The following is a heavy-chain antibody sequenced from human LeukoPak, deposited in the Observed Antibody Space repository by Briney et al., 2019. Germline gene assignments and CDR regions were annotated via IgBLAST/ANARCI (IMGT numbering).Heavy chain of an antibody. CDR2: ISGSGTST. CDR3: ATKNWLSSFDI. V-gene: IGHV3-23*01. Sequence: PGGSLRLSCAASGFTFNNYAMSWVRQAPGQGREWVSTISGSGTSTYYADSVKGRFTISRDNSKNTLYLQMNSLRAEDTAVYYCATKNWLSSFDIWGQGTMVTVSS. J-gene: IGHJ3*02. CDR1: GFTFNNYA. D-gene: IGHD1-1*01.